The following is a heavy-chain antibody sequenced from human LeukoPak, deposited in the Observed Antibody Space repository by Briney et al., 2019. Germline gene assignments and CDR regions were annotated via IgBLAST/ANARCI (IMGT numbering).Heavy chain of an antibody. CDR2: IYYSGST. V-gene: IGHV4-59*08. Sequence: PSETLSLTCTVSGGPISSYYWSWIRQPPGKGLEWIGYIYYSGSTNYNPSLKSRVNISVDTSKNQFSLKLSSVTAADTAVYYCARHSRDGPEDYWGQGTLVTVSS. D-gene: IGHD5-24*01. CDR3: ARHSRDGPEDY. CDR1: GGPISSYY. J-gene: IGHJ4*02.